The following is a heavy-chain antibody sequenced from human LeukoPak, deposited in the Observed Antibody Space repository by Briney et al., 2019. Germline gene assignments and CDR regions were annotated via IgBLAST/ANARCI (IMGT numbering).Heavy chain of an antibody. CDR3: ASRGYNWNDGDY. Sequence: SETLSLTCTVSGGSISSYYWSWIRQPPGKGLEWIGYIYYSGSTNYNPSLKSRVTISVDTSKNQFSLKLSSVTAADTAVYYCASRGYNWNDGDYWGQGTLVTVSS. J-gene: IGHJ4*02. V-gene: IGHV4-59*01. CDR1: GGSISSYY. CDR2: IYYSGST. D-gene: IGHD1-1*01.